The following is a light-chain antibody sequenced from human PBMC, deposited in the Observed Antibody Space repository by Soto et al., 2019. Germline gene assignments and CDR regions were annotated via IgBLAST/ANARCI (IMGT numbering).Light chain of an antibody. CDR3: QQSYSAPIT. CDR1: QSISSY. J-gene: IGKJ5*01. Sequence: DIQITQSPSSLSASVGDRVTITCRASQSISSYLNWYQQKPGKAPKFLIFPASSLQSGVPSRFSGSGSGTDFTLTISSLQPEDFATYYCQQSYSAPITFGQGTRLEIK. CDR2: PAS. V-gene: IGKV1-39*01.